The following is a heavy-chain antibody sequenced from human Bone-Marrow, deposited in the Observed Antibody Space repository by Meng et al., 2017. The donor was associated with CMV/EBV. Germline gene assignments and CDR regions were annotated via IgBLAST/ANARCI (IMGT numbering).Heavy chain of an antibody. CDR3: AAAADKFDY. Sequence: ASEKVSCKASGYTFTSYYMHWVRQAPGQGLEWMGIINPSGGSTSYAQKFQGRVTMTRDTSTSTVYMELSRLRSDDTAVYYCAAAADKFDYWGQGTLVTVSS. CDR2: INPSGGST. V-gene: IGHV1-46*01. J-gene: IGHJ4*02. CDR1: GYTFTSYY. D-gene: IGHD6-13*01.